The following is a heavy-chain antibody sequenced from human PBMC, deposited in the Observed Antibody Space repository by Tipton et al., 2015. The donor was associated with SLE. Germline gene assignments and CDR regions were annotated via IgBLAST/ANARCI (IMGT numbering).Heavy chain of an antibody. CDR3: ARGVLRPFDN. J-gene: IGHJ4*02. V-gene: IGHV4-34*01. CDR2: INPSGST. Sequence: TLSLTCAVYGGSFSGYYCTWIRQPPGKGLEWIGEINPSGSTNYNPSLESRVTISLDTSKNQFSLQVISVTAADTAVYYCARGVLRPFDNCGQGTLVTVSS. D-gene: IGHD1-1*01. CDR1: GGSFSGYY.